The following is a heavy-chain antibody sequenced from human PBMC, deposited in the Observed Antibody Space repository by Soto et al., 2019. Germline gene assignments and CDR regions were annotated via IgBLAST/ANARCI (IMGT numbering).Heavy chain of an antibody. CDR3: ARLTVTTNFDY. Sequence: QLQLQESGPGLVKPSETLSLTCTVSGGSISSSSYYWGWIRQPPGKGLEWIGSIYYSGSTYYNPSLKSRVTISVDTSKNQFSLKLSSVTGADTAVYYCARLTVTTNFDYWGQGTLVTVSS. CDR2: IYYSGST. V-gene: IGHV4-39*01. J-gene: IGHJ4*02. D-gene: IGHD4-17*01. CDR1: GGSISSSSYY.